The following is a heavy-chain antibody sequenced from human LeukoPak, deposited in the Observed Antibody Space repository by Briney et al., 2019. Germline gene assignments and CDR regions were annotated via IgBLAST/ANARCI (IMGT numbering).Heavy chain of an antibody. D-gene: IGHD3-22*01. CDR2: ISGDGGST. V-gene: IGHV3-43*02. CDR1: GFTYDDYA. CDR3: ATDISDSSGYYYVSPGGANY. Sequence: GGSLRLSCAASGFTYDDYAMHWVRQAPGKGLEWVSLISGDGGSTYYADSVKGRFTISRDNSKNSLYLQMNSLRTEDTALYYCATDISDSSGYYYVSPGGANYWGQGTLVTVSS. J-gene: IGHJ4*02.